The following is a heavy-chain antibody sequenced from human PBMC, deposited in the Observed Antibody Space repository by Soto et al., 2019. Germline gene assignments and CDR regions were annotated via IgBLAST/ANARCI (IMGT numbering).Heavy chain of an antibody. J-gene: IGHJ4*02. CDR3: ARIRGSQSFDY. D-gene: IGHD3-16*01. CDR1: GFTFSSYW. Sequence: EVQLVESGGGLVQPGGSLRLSCGASGFTFSSYWMSWVRQAPGKGLEWVANIKQDGSEKYYVDSVKGRFTISRDNAKNSLYLQMNSLRVEDTAVYYCARIRGSQSFDYWGQGTLVTVSS. V-gene: IGHV3-7*05. CDR2: IKQDGSEK.